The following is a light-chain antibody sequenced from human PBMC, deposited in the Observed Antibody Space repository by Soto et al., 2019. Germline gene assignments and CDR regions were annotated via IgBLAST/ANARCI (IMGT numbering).Light chain of an antibody. J-gene: IGLJ1*01. CDR1: SSNIGNNY. Sequence: QSVLTQPPSVSAAPGQTVTISCSGSSSNIGNNYVSWYQQLPGTAPKFLIYDSNKRPSGIPDRFSGSKSGTSATLGITGLQTGDEADYYCGTWDSGLGAYVFATGTKSPS. CDR3: GTWDSGLGAYV. V-gene: IGLV1-51*01. CDR2: DSN.